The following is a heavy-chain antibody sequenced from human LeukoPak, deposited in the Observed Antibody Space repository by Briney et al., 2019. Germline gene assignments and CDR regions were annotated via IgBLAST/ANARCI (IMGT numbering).Heavy chain of an antibody. D-gene: IGHD2-21*01. J-gene: IGHJ4*02. V-gene: IGHV4-4*07. CDR3: ATFRGSPRRGPLDN. CDR1: GGSISSYY. Sequence: ASETLSLTCTVSGGSISSYYWSWIRQPAGKGLQWIGRMYTSGSTNYNPSLKGRVTMSRDASKNEFSLTLNSVTAADTAVYYCATFRGSPRRGPLDNWGQGTLVSVSS. CDR2: MYTSGST.